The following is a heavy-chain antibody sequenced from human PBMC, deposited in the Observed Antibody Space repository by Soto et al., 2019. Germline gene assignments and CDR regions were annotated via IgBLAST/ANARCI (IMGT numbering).Heavy chain of an antibody. CDR2: IYSGGST. CDR1: GFTVSSNY. CDR3: ARDHGDGYNAPFDY. D-gene: IGHD5-12*01. J-gene: IGHJ4*02. Sequence: EVPLVESGGGLVQPGGSLRLSCAASGFTVSSNYMSWVRQAPGKGLEWVSVIYSGGSTYYADSVKGRFTISRDNSXNTLYLQMNSLRAEDTAVYYCARDHGDGYNAPFDYWGQGTLVTVSS. V-gene: IGHV3-66*01.